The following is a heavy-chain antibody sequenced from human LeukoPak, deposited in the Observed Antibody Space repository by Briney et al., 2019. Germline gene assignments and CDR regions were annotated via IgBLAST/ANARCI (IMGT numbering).Heavy chain of an antibody. V-gene: IGHV4-34*01. CDR2: INHSGST. J-gene: IGHJ4*02. CDR3: ASVSGSYYRPPRDY. Sequence: SETLSLTCAVYGGSFSGYYWSWIRQPPGKGLEWIGEINHSGSTNYNPSLKSRVTISVDTSENQFSLKLSSVTAADTAVYYCASVSGSYYRPPRDYWGQGTLVTVSS. D-gene: IGHD3-10*01. CDR1: GGSFSGYY.